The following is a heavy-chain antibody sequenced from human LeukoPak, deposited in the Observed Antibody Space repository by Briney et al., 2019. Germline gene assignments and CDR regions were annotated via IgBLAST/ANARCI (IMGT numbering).Heavy chain of an antibody. Sequence: GGSLRLSCAASGFTFSSYGMHWVRQAPGKGVEWVAVISYDGSNKYYADSVKGRFTISRDNSKNTLYLQMNSLRAEDTAVYYCAKQGIVGATLDYWGQGTLVTVSS. D-gene: IGHD1-26*01. J-gene: IGHJ4*02. CDR2: ISYDGSNK. V-gene: IGHV3-30*18. CDR1: GFTFSSYG. CDR3: AKQGIVGATLDY.